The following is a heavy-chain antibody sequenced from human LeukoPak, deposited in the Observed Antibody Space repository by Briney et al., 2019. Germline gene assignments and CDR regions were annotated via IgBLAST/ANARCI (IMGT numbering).Heavy chain of an antibody. J-gene: IGHJ4*02. CDR3: AKDVGSSWYLDY. V-gene: IGHV3-30*18. D-gene: IGHD6-13*01. CDR1: GFTFSSYG. CDR2: ISYDGSNK. Sequence: GGSLRLSCAASGFTFSSYGMHWVRQAPGKGREWVAVISYDGSNKYYADSVKGRFTISRDNSKNTLYLQMNSLRAEDTAVYYCAKDVGSSWYLDYWGQGTLVTVSS.